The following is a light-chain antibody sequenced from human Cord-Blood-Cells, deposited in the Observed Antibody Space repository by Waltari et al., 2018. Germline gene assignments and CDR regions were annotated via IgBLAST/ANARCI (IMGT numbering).Light chain of an antibody. CDR1: SSDVGGYNY. CDR2: DVS. Sequence: QSALTQPASVSGSPGPSITISRTGTSSDVGGYNYVSWYQQHPGKAPKLMIYDVSKRPSGVSNRFSGSKSGNTASLTISGLQAEDEADYYCSSYTSSSTFVFGTGTKVTVL. J-gene: IGLJ1*01. V-gene: IGLV2-14*01. CDR3: SSYTSSSTFV.